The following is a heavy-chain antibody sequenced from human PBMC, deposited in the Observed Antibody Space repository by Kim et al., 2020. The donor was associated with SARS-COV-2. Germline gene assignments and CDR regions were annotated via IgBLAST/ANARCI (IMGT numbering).Heavy chain of an antibody. CDR1: GGAISNNNYY. CDR3: ATGTANSASKFDP. CDR2: SYYSGTT. Sequence: SETLSLTCTVSGGAISNNNYYWVWIRQPPGKGLEWIVSSYYSGTTYYNPSLKSRVTILMDTSKNHFSLNLTSMTAADTAIYYCATGTANSASKFDPWGRGTLVTVSS. J-gene: IGHJ5*02. V-gene: IGHV4-39*07. D-gene: IGHD1-1*01.